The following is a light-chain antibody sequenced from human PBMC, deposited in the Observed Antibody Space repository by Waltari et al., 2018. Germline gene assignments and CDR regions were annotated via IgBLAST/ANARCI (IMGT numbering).Light chain of an antibody. Sequence: QSALTQPPSASGSPGQSVTISCTGTSSHVGDYNYVSWYQQHPGKAPKLMIFEVSKRPSGVPDRFSGSKSGNTASLTVSGLQAEDEADYYCSSYAVTSVLFGGGTKLTV. J-gene: IGLJ3*02. CDR3: SSYAVTSVL. CDR2: EVS. CDR1: SSHVGDYNY. V-gene: IGLV2-8*01.